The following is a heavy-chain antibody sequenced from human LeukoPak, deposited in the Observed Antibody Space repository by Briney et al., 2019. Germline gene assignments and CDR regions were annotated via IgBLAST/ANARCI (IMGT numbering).Heavy chain of an antibody. V-gene: IGHV4-31*03. CDR2: IYYSGST. CDR1: GGSISSGGYY. J-gene: IGHJ5*02. CDR3: ARVGDIVVVPAAVRGGWFDP. D-gene: IGHD2-2*01. Sequence: SETLSLTCTVSGGSISSGGYYWSWIRQHPGKGLEWIGYIYYSGSTYYNPSLKSRVTISVDTSKNQFSLKLSSVTAADTAVYYCARVGDIVVVPAAVRGGWFDPWGQGTLVTVSS.